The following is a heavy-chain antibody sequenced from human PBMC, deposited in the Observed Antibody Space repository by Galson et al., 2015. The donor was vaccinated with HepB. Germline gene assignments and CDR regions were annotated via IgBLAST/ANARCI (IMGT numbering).Heavy chain of an antibody. J-gene: IGHJ4*02. V-gene: IGHV2-5*02. CDR2: IYWDDDK. D-gene: IGHD2-2*02. CDR3: ALTLGGYRQLLFDY. Sequence: PALVKPTQTLTLTCTFSGFSLSTSGVGVGWIRQPPGKALEWLALIYWDDDKRYSPSLKSRLTITKDTSKNQVVLTMTNMDPVDTATYYCALTLGGYRQLLFDYWGQGTLVTVSS. CDR1: GFSLSTSGVG.